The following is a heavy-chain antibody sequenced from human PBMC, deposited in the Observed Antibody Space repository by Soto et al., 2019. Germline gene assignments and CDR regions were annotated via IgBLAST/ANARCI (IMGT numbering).Heavy chain of an antibody. D-gene: IGHD6-6*01. V-gene: IGHV1-18*01. CDR1: GYTFTSYG. CDR2: ISAYNGNT. Sequence: QVQLVQSGAEVKKPGASVKVSCKASGYTFTSYGISWVRQAPGQGLEWMGWISAYNGNTNYAQKLQGRVTMTTDTSTSTAYMELRSLRSDDTAVYYCARPYSSSSQCYYYYYGMDVWGQGTTVTVSS. J-gene: IGHJ6*02. CDR3: ARPYSSSSQCYYYYYGMDV.